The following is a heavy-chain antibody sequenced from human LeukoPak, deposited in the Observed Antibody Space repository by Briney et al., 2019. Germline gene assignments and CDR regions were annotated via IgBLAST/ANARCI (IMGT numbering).Heavy chain of an antibody. CDR2: INPNSGGT. J-gene: IGHJ4*02. Sequence: ASVKVSCKASGYTFTAQYLHWVRQAPGQGLEWMGWINPNSGGTNYAHKFQGRVTMTRDTSISTAYMELSRLRSDDTAVYYCARDRPPQLVRPFDYWGQGTLVTVSS. D-gene: IGHD6-13*01. CDR3: ARDRPPQLVRPFDY. CDR1: GYTFTAQY. V-gene: IGHV1-2*07.